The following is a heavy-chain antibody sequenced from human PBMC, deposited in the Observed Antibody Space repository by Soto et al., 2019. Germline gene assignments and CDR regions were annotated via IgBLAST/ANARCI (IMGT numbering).Heavy chain of an antibody. CDR1: GFTFSRYW. CDR3: SREGQACLXY. CDR2: IKEDGNEK. J-gene: IGHJ4*02. V-gene: IGHV3-7*01. Sequence: PGGSLRLSCAASGFTFSRYWMSWVRQAPGKGLEWVANIKEDGNEKNYVDSVKGRFTISRDNAKNSLYLQMNSLRAEDTAVYYCSREGQACLXYWGQGALVXVSS.